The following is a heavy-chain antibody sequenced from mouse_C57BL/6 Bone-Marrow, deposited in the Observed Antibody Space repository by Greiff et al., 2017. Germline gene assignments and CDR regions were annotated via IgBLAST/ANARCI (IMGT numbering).Heavy chain of an antibody. CDR2: MDPENGDT. D-gene: IGHD1-1*01. Sequence: VQLQQSGAELVRPGASVKLSCTASGFNIKDDNMHWVKQRPEQGLEWIGWMDPENGDTEYASKFKGKATITADTSSNTAYLQLSSLTSEDTAVYYCTHYYYGSYYFDYWGQGTTLTVSS. V-gene: IGHV14-4*01. CDR3: THYYYGSYYFDY. CDR1: GFNIKDDN. J-gene: IGHJ2*01.